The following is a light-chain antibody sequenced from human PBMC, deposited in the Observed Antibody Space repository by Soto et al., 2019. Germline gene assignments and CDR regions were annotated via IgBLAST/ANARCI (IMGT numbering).Light chain of an antibody. CDR2: EVS. CDR1: SSDVGGYNY. Sequence: QSALTQPPSASGSPGQSVTISCTGTSSDVGGYNYVSWYQQHPGKAPKLMISEVSKRPSGVPDRFSGSKSGTSASLAITGLQAEDEADYYCQSYDSSLSGFVVFGGGTKLTVL. CDR3: QSYDSSLSGFVV. J-gene: IGLJ2*01. V-gene: IGLV2-8*01.